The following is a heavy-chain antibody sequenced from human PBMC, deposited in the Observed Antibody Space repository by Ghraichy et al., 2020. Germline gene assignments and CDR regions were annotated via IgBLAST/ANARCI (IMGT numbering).Heavy chain of an antibody. J-gene: IGHJ6*02. CDR3: ATPNPHTAMEGNYYYYGMDV. D-gene: IGHD5-18*01. CDR1: GFTVSSNY. V-gene: IGHV3-53*01. Sequence: GESLNISCAASGFTVSSNYMSWVRQAPGKGLEWVSVIYSGGSTYYADSVKGRFTISRDNSKNTLYLQMNSLRAEDTAVYYCATPNPHTAMEGNYYYYGMDVWGQGTTVTVSS. CDR2: IYSGGST.